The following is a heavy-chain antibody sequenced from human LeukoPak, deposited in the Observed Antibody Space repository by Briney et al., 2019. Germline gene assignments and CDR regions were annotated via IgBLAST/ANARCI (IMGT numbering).Heavy chain of an antibody. CDR1: GGSFSGYY. V-gene: IGHV4-34*01. CDR3: ATLMVRGVPFDH. D-gene: IGHD3-10*01. Sequence: SETLSLTCAVFGGSFSGYYWSWIRLPPGKGLEWIGEINHSGSTNYNPSLKSRVTISVDTSKNQFSLKLNSVTAADTAVYYCATLMVRGVPFDHWGQGTLVTVSS. CDR2: INHSGST. J-gene: IGHJ4*02.